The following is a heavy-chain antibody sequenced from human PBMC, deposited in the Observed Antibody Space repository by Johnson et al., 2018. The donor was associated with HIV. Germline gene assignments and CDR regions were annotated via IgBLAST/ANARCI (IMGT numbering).Heavy chain of an antibody. V-gene: IGHV3-9*01. J-gene: IGHJ3*02. D-gene: IGHD2-21*01. CDR2: ISWNSGSI. Sequence: VQLVESGGGLVQPGRSLRLSCAASGFTFDDYAMHWVRQAPGKGLEWVSGISWNSGSIGYADSVKGRFTISRDNAKNSLYRQMNRLRAEDTALYYCAIDCGGDCYSGSGAFDIWGQGTLVTVSS. CDR3: AIDCGGDCYSGSGAFDI. CDR1: GFTFDDYA.